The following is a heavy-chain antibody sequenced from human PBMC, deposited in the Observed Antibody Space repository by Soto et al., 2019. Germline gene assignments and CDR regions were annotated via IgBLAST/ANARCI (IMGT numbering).Heavy chain of an antibody. Sequence: HPGESLRLSFAASGIRLTRLFMHWVRQVPGKGLMWVSRIKSNGSSTSYADSVKGRFSISRDNAKNTVYLQMNSLRAEDTALYYCVRDQDTYGQAVFDSWGQGT. J-gene: IGHJ4*02. V-gene: IGHV3-74*01. CDR2: IKSNGSST. CDR3: VRDQDTYGQAVFDS. D-gene: IGHD2-15*01. CDR1: GIRLTRLF.